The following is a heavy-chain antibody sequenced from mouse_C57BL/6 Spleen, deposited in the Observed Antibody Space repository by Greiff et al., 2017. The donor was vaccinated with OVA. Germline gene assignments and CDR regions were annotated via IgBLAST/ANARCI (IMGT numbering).Heavy chain of an antibody. J-gene: IGHJ1*03. CDR2: INPNNGGT. CDR1: GYTFTDYN. Sequence: VQLKESGPELVKPGASVKIPCKASGYTFTDYNMDWVKQSHGKSPEWIGDINPNNGGTIYNQKFKGKATLTVDKSSSTAYMELRSLTSEDTAVYYCARSHYYGSSYWYFDVWGTGTTVTVSS. D-gene: IGHD1-1*01. CDR3: ARSHYYGSSYWYFDV. V-gene: IGHV1-18*01.